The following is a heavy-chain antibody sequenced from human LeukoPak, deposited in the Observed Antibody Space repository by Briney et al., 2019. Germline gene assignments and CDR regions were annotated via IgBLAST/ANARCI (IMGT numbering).Heavy chain of an antibody. V-gene: IGHV3-74*01. CDR1: GFTFRNYW. CDR3: ARDRVMVDTPGDGFDH. J-gene: IGHJ4*02. CDR2: ITYDGSYT. D-gene: IGHD4/OR15-4a*01. Sequence: PGGSLRLSCAASGFTFRNYWMHWVRQGPGKELVWVSRITYDGSYTSYADSVRGRFTISRDNAKNTLFLQMNSLRAEDTAVYFCARDRVMVDTPGDGFDHWGQGTLVFVS.